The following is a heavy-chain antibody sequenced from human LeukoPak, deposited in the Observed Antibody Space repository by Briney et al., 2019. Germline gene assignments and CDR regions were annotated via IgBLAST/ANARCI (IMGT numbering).Heavy chain of an antibody. D-gene: IGHD3-22*01. J-gene: IGHJ4*02. Sequence: SETLSLTCSVSGDSISSSSYYWGWIRQPPGKGLEWIGSIYYRGSTYYNPSLKSRVTISVDTSKNQFSLKLSSMTAADTAVYYCARVNRDTSGYYHVYFDYWGQGTLVSVSS. V-gene: IGHV4-39*01. CDR3: ARVNRDTSGYYHVYFDY. CDR2: IYYRGST. CDR1: GDSISSSSYY.